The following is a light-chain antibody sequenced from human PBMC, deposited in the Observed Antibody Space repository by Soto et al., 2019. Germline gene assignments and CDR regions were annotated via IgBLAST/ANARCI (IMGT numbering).Light chain of an antibody. Sequence: EIVLTQSPGTLSLSPGQRATLSCGASQSIASSYLAWYQQKPGQPPRLLLYRTFNRATGIPDRFSGSGSGTDFTLTIGSLEPEDSAVYYCQQYTDSRTFGQGTKVDIK. CDR2: RTF. CDR3: QQYTDSRT. CDR1: QSIASSY. J-gene: IGKJ1*01. V-gene: IGKV3-20*01.